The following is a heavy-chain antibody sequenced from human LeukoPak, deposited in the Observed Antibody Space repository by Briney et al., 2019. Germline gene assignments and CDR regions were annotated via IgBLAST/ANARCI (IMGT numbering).Heavy chain of an antibody. CDR2: IYYSGST. CDR3: AKDPLQRQISYYFDY. V-gene: IGHV4-31*11. Sequence: SETLSLTCAVSGGSISSGGYYWSWIRQHPGKGLEWIGYIYYSGSTYYNPSLKSRVTISVDTSKNQFSLKLSSVTAADTAVYYCAKDPLQRQISYYFDYWGQGTLVTVSS. CDR1: GGSISSGGYY. J-gene: IGHJ4*02. D-gene: IGHD2-2*01.